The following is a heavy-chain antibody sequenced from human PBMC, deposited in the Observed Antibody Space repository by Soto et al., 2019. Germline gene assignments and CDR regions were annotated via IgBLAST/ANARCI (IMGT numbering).Heavy chain of an antibody. D-gene: IGHD6-13*01. Sequence: QVQLVESGGGVVQPGRSLRLSCAASGFTFSSYGMHWVRQAPGKGLEWVAVISYDGSNKYYADSVKGRFTISRDNSKNTLYLQMNSLRAEDTAVYYCAKGAPIAAACRRVVGWFDPWGQGTLVTVSS. CDR3: AKGAPIAAACRRVVGWFDP. CDR2: ISYDGSNK. J-gene: IGHJ5*02. V-gene: IGHV3-30*18. CDR1: GFTFSSYG.